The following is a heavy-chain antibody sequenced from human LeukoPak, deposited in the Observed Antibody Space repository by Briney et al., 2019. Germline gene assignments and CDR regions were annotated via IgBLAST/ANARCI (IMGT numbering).Heavy chain of an antibody. D-gene: IGHD6-13*01. CDR2: IYYSGST. CDR3: ARARQQLHLIDY. CDR1: GGSPISTTYY. J-gene: IGHJ4*02. Sequence: PSETLSLTCTVSGGSPISTTYYWSWIRQPPGKGLEWIGYIYYSGSTNYNPSLKSRVTISVDTSKNQFSLKLSSVTAADTAVYYCARARQQLHLIDYWGQGTLVTVSS. V-gene: IGHV4-61*01.